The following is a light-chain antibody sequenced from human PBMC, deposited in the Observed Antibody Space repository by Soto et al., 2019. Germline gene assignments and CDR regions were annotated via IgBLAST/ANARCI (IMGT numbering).Light chain of an antibody. J-gene: IGKJ1*01. V-gene: IGKV3-15*01. Sequence: EKVLTQSPATLSLSPGERATLSCRASQSVNTFLAWYQHKPGQAPRLLIYGASTRATGIAARFSGSGSGTEFTLTISSLQSEDFAVYYCQQYINWPSWTFGQGTKVEVK. CDR3: QQYINWPSWT. CDR2: GAS. CDR1: QSVNTF.